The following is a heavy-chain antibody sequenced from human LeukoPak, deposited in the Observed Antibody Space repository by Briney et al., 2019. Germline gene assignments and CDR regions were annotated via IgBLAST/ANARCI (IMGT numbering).Heavy chain of an antibody. V-gene: IGHV3-23*01. CDR2: ISGSGGST. Sequence: GGSLRLSCAASGFTFSSYGMSWVRQAPGKGLEWVSGISGSGGSTYYADSVKGRFTISRDNSKNTLYLQMNSLRAEDTAVYYCANGGEDIVVVVAATSFDYWGQGTLVTVSS. CDR1: GFTFSSYG. CDR3: ANGGEDIVVVVAATSFDY. D-gene: IGHD2-15*01. J-gene: IGHJ4*02.